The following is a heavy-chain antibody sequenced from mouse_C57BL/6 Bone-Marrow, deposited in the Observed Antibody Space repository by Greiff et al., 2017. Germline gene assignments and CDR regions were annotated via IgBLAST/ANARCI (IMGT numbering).Heavy chain of an antibody. CDR3: ASLYYYGSSLYYFDY. J-gene: IGHJ2*01. V-gene: IGHV1-81*01. Sequence: QVQLQQPGAELVKPGASVKLSCKASGYTFTSYGISWVKQRTGQGLEWIGEIYPRSGNTYYNEKFKGKATLTADKSSSTAYMELRSLTSEDSAVYFCASLYYYGSSLYYFDYWGQGTTLTVSS. CDR2: IYPRSGNT. D-gene: IGHD1-1*01. CDR1: GYTFTSYG.